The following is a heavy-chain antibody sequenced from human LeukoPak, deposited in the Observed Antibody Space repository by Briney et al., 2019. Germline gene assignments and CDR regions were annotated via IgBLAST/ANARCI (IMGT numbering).Heavy chain of an antibody. Sequence: PSETLSLTCTVSGGSISSYYWSWIRQPAGKGLGWIGRIYTSGSTNYNPSLKSRVTMSVDTSKNQFSLKLSSVTAADTAVYYCARTLYYYDSSGYYRSHYFDYWGQGTLVTVSS. CDR2: IYTSGST. V-gene: IGHV4-4*07. J-gene: IGHJ4*02. CDR3: ARTLYYYDSSGYYRSHYFDY. D-gene: IGHD3-22*01. CDR1: GGSISSYY.